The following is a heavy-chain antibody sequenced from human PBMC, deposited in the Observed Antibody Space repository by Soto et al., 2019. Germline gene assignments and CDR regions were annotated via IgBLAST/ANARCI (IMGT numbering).Heavy chain of an antibody. Sequence: QITLKESGPTLVKPTQTLTLTCTFSGFSLSTSGVGVGWIRQPPGKALEWLALIYWDGDKRYSPSLKCRLTITKDTSKSQVVLTMTNMDPVDTATYYCAHKGGDLSFDLWGRGTLVTVSS. CDR2: IYWDGDK. CDR1: GFSLSTSGVG. CDR3: AHKGGDLSFDL. V-gene: IGHV2-5*02. J-gene: IGHJ2*01. D-gene: IGHD3-10*01.